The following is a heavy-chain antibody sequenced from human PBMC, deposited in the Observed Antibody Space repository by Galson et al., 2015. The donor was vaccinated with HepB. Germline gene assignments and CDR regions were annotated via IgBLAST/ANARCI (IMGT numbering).Heavy chain of an antibody. CDR3: ARGGSGSYYRNYYFDY. V-gene: IGHV3-13*05. D-gene: IGHD3-10*01. CDR2: IGTAGDP. Sequence: SLRLSCAASGFTFSSYDMHWVRQATGKGLEWVSAIGTAGDPYYPGSVKGRFTISRENAKNSLYLQMNSLRAGDTAVYYCARGGSGSYYRNYYFDYWGQGTLVTVSS. J-gene: IGHJ4*02. CDR1: GFTFSSYD.